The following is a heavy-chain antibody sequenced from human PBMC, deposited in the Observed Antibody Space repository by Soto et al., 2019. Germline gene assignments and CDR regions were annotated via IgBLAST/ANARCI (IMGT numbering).Heavy chain of an antibody. CDR2: IYYSGST. CDR3: ARGRRVGGAATHDY. D-gene: IGHD1-26*01. CDR1: GGSISSYY. J-gene: IGHJ4*02. V-gene: IGHV4-59*01. Sequence: PSETLSLTCTVSGGSISSYYWSWIRQPPGKGLEWIGYIYYSGSTNYNPSLKSRVTISVDTSKNQFSLKLSSVTAADTAVYHCARGRRVGGAATHDYWDQGTQVTVSS.